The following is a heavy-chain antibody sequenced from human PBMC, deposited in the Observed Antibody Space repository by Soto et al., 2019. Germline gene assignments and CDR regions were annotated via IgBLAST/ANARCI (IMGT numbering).Heavy chain of an antibody. V-gene: IGHV3-30-3*01. J-gene: IGHJ4*02. CDR2: ISYDGSNK. CDR3: ARDGHSSGWLFDY. Sequence: GGSLRLSCAASGFTFSSYAMHWVRQAPGKGLEWVAIISYDGSNKYYADSVKGRFTISRDNSKNTLYLQMNSLRAEDTAVYYCARDGHSSGWLFDYWGQGTLVTVSS. CDR1: GFTFSSYA. D-gene: IGHD6-19*01.